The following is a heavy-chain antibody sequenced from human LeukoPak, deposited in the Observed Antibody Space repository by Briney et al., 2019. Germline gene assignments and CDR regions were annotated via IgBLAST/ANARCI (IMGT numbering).Heavy chain of an antibody. CDR3: ARDVAGIAAAGTYWFDP. CDR2: IYYSGST. V-gene: IGHV4-31*03. D-gene: IGHD6-13*01. J-gene: IGHJ5*02. CDR1: GGSISSGGYY. Sequence: SETLSLTCTVSGGSISSGGYYWGWIRQHPGKGLEWIGYIYYSGSTYYNPSLKSRVTISVDTSKNQFSLKLSSVTAADTAVYYCARDVAGIAAAGTYWFDPWGQGTLVTVSS.